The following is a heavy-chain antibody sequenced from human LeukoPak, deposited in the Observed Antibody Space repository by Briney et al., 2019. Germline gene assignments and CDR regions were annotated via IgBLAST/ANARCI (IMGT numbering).Heavy chain of an antibody. CDR3: ARVSIAARLNYYYGMDV. D-gene: IGHD6-6*01. Sequence: SVKVSCKASGGTFSSYAISWVRQAPGQGLEWMGGIIPIVDTANYAQKFQGRVTITADESTSTVYMELSSLRSEDTAVYYCARVSIAARLNYYYGMDVWGQGTTVTVSS. J-gene: IGHJ6*02. CDR1: GGTFSSYA. V-gene: IGHV1-69*13. CDR2: IIPIVDTA.